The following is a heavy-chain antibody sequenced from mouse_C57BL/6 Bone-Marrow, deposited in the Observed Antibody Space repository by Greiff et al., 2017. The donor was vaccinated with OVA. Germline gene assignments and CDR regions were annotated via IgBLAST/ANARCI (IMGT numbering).Heavy chain of an antibody. Sequence: QVQLKQSGPELVKPGASVKISCKASGYSFTSYYIHWVKQRPGQGLEWIGWIYPGSGNTKYNEKFKGKATLTADTSSSTAYMQLSSLTSEDSAVYYCARDDYYYGSSSYYFDYWGQGTTLTVSS. V-gene: IGHV1-66*01. CDR1: GYSFTSYY. CDR3: ARDDYYYGSSSYYFDY. J-gene: IGHJ2*01. CDR2: IYPGSGNT. D-gene: IGHD1-1*01.